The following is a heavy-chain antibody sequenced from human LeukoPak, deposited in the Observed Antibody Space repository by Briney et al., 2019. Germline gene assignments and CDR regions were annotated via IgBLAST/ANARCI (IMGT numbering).Heavy chain of an antibody. CDR2: IYPGDSDT. D-gene: IGHD2-2*01. CDR1: GYSFTSYW. CDR3: ARSVYCSSTSCYSGDYYYYGMDV. J-gene: IGHJ6*02. V-gene: IGHV5-51*01. Sequence: GESLQISCKGSGYSFTSYWIGWVRQMPGKGLEWTGIIYPGDSDTRYSPSFQGQVTISADKSISTAYLQWSSLKASDTAMYYCARSVYCSSTSCYSGDYYYYGMDVWGQGTTVTVSS.